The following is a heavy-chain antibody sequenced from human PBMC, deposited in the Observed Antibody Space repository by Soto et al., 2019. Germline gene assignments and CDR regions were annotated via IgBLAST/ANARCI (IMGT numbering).Heavy chain of an antibody. CDR2: INPNSGGT. CDR3: ARLGYSSGWTDDY. V-gene: IGHV1-2*02. Sequence: ASVKVSCKASGYTFTGYYIHWVRQAPGQGLEWMGWINPNSGGTNYAQNFQGRVTMTRDTSISAAYMELSRLRSDDTAVYYCARLGYSSGWTDDYWGQGTLVTVSS. D-gene: IGHD6-19*01. J-gene: IGHJ4*02. CDR1: GYTFTGYY.